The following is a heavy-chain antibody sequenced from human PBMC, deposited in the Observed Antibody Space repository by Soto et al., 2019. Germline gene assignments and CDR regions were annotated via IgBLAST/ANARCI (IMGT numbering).Heavy chain of an antibody. D-gene: IGHD3-9*01. CDR1: GYTFTSYG. CDR2: ISAYNGNT. CDR3: ARDGSRYFDWLPRLYYFDY. V-gene: IGHV1-18*01. Sequence: QVQLVQSGAEVKKPGASVKVSCKASGYTFTSYGISWVRQAPGQGLEWMGWISAYNGNTNYAQKLQGRVTMTTDTSTSTAYMELRSLRSDDTAVYYCARDGSRYFDWLPRLYYFDYWGQGTLVTVSS. J-gene: IGHJ4*02.